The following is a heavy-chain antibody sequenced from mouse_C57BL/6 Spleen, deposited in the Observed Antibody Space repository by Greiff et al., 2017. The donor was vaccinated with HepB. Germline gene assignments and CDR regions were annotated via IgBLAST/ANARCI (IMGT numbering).Heavy chain of an antibody. J-gene: IGHJ2*01. CDR2: IYPGSGST. V-gene: IGHV1-55*01. CDR3: ARSPLYGSSPLDY. Sequence: VQLQQPGAELVKPGASVKMSCKASGYTFTSYWITWVKQRPGQGLEWIGDIYPGSGSTNYNEKFKSKATLTVDTSSSTAYMQLSSLTSEDSAVYYCARSPLYGSSPLDYWGQGTTLTVSS. D-gene: IGHD1-1*01. CDR1: GYTFTSYW.